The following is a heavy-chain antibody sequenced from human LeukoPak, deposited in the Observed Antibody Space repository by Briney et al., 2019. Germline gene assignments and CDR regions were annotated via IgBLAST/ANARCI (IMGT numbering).Heavy chain of an antibody. CDR3: AKDLHGGYSSDY. V-gene: IGHV3-30*02. Sequence: GGSLRLSCAASGFTFNNFGMHWVRQAPGKGLEWVSFIGYEGVHKYYADSVKGRFTISKENSKATLYLQMNSLRPEDTAVYYCAKDLHGGYSSDYWGQGTLVTVFS. D-gene: IGHD4-23*01. CDR2: IGYEGVHK. J-gene: IGHJ4*02. CDR1: GFTFNNFG.